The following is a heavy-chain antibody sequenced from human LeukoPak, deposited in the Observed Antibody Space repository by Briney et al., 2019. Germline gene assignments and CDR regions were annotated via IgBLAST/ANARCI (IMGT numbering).Heavy chain of an antibody. Sequence: GGSLRLSCAASGFTFSTYSMNCVRQAPGKGLEWVSSISSSSSFIYYADSVKGRFSISRDNAKNSLYLQMNSLRAEDTAVYYCARDSSGSDHFDNWGQGTLVTVSS. V-gene: IGHV3-21*01. CDR1: GFTFSTYS. D-gene: IGHD3-10*01. J-gene: IGHJ4*02. CDR2: ISSSSSFI. CDR3: ARDSSGSDHFDN.